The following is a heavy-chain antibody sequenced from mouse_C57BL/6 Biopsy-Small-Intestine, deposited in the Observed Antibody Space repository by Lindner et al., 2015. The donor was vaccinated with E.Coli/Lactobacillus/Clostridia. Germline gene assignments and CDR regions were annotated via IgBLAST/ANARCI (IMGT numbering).Heavy chain of an antibody. CDR1: GYVFSRFW. Sequence: VQLQESGAEVVKPGASVKISCKASGYVFSRFWMNWMKQRPGKGLEWIGRIYPGDGDTNYNGKFKDKATLTADKSSSTAYMHLSSLTSEDTAIYYCSTLGDYWGQGTALTVSS. D-gene: IGHD5-5*01. CDR2: IYPGDGDT. CDR3: STLGDY. J-gene: IGHJ2*01. V-gene: IGHV1-82*01.